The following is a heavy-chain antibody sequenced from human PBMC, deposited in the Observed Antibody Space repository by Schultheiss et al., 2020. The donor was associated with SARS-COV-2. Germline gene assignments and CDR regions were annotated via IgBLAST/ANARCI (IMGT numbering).Heavy chain of an antibody. Sequence: ASVKVSCKASGYSVTNYDISWVRQAPGQGLEWMGWISAYNGNTNYAQKLQGRVTMTTDTSTSTAYMELSRLRSDDTAVYYCATSSSWYLGFDYWGQGTLVTVSS. CDR1: GYSVTNYD. J-gene: IGHJ4*02. V-gene: IGHV1-18*01. CDR3: ATSSSWYLGFDY. D-gene: IGHD6-13*01. CDR2: ISAYNGNT.